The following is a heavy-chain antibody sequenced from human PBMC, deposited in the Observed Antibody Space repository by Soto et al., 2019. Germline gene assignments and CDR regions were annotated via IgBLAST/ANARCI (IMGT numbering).Heavy chain of an antibody. D-gene: IGHD2-2*01. J-gene: IGHJ6*02. CDR3: ARHLVLVPLRMDV. CDR1: GGSISSYY. CDR2: IYYSGST. Sequence: SETLSLTCTVSGGSISSYYWSWIRQPPGKGLEWIGYIYYSGSTNYNPSLKSRVTISVDTSKNQFSLKLSSVTAADTAVYYCARHLVLVPLRMDVWGQGTTVTVSS. V-gene: IGHV4-59*08.